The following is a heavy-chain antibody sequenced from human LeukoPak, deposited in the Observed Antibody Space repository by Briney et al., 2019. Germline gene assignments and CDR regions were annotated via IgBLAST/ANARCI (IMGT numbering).Heavy chain of an antibody. D-gene: IGHD6-6*01. V-gene: IGHV3-30*04. CDR1: GFTFSSYA. CDR3: ARGRGIAARPSPVDY. Sequence: GGSLRLSCAASGFTFSSYAMHWVRQAPGKGLEWVAVISYDGSNKYYADSAKGRFTISRDNSKNTLYLQMDSLRAEDTAVYYCARGRGIAARPSPVDYWGQGTLVTVSS. J-gene: IGHJ4*02. CDR2: ISYDGSNK.